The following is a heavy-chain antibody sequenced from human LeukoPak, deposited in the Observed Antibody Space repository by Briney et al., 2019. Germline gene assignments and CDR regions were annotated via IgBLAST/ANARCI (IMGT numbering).Heavy chain of an antibody. V-gene: IGHV3-9*01. D-gene: IGHD2-2*01. J-gene: IGHJ4*02. CDR1: GFTFDDYA. CDR3: AKDIWGSTSVGSFDY. Sequence: GGSLRLSCAASGFTFDDYAMHWVRQVPGKGLEWVSGISWNSGSIGYADSVKGRFTISRDNAKNSLYLQMNSLRAEDTALYYCAKDIWGSTSVGSFDYWGQGTLVTVSS. CDR2: ISWNSGSI.